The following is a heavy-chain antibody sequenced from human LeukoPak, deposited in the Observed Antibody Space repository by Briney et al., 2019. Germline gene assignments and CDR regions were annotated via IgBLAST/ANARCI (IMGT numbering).Heavy chain of an antibody. J-gene: IGHJ5*02. CDR2: IYFTGST. D-gene: IGHD1-26*01. CDR3: ARGPLGAPAGTWFDP. V-gene: IGHV4-59*02. Sequence: SDTLSLTCSVADGSVSGYYWSWIRQPQGKRLEWIGYIYFTGSTNYNPSLKSRATISLDTPKSQFSLKLSSVTAADTAVYYCARGPLGAPAGTWFDPWGQGTLVTVSS. CDR1: DGSVSGYY.